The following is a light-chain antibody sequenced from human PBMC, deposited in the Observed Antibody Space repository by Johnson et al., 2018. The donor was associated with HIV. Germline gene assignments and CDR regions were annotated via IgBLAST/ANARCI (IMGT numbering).Light chain of an antibody. J-gene: IGLJ1*01. CDR3: GTWDSSLSVYV. CDR1: SSNVGNNY. Sequence: QSVLTQPPSVSAAPGQKVTISCSGSSSNVGNNYVSWYQCLPGTAPKLLIFENNKRPSGIPDRFSASKSGTSATLGITGLQTGDEADYYCGTWDSSLSVYVFGTGTKVTVL. CDR2: ENN. V-gene: IGLV1-51*02.